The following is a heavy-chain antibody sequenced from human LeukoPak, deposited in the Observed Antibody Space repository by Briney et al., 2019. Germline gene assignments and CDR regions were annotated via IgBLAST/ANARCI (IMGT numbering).Heavy chain of an antibody. CDR3: ARIRDGYNDAYDI. D-gene: IGHD5-24*01. J-gene: IGHJ3*02. CDR2: INPGGDNT. CDR1: GYTFTNYY. Sequence: GASVKVSCKASGYTFTNYYIHWVRQAPGQGLEWMGLINPGGDNTNYAQNFQGRVTMTRDTSASTVYKELSSLRSEDTAIYYCARIRDGYNDAYDIWGQGTVVTVPS. V-gene: IGHV1-46*01.